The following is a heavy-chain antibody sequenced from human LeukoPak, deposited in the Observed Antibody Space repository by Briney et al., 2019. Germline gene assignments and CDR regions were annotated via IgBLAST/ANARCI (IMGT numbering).Heavy chain of an antibody. CDR3: ASRTEADTGPLSFDN. CDR2: IYYSGST. V-gene: IGHV4-59*08. J-gene: IGHJ4*02. D-gene: IGHD5-18*01. Sequence: PSETLSLTCTVSGGSIRSYYWNWIRQPPGKGLEWIGYIYYSGSTNYNPSLKSRVTISIDTSKNQFSLKLSSVTAADTAVYYCASRTEADTGPLSFDNWGQGTLVTVSS. CDR1: GGSIRSYY.